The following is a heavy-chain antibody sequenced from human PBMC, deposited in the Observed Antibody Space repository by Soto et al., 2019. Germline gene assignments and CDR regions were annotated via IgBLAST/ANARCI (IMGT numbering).Heavy chain of an antibody. J-gene: IGHJ1*01. V-gene: IGHV5-51*07. CDR1: VDSYSISW. D-gene: IGHD3-22*01. CDR2: IYPGDSDT. Sequence: SGTRCVDSYSISWIGWVHQLTGKGLEWMGIIYPGDSDTRYSPSFQGQVTISADKSISTAYLQWSSLKASDTAMYYCARHVSVSYDSSGYSDWGQGTLV. CDR3: ARHVSVSYDSSGYSD.